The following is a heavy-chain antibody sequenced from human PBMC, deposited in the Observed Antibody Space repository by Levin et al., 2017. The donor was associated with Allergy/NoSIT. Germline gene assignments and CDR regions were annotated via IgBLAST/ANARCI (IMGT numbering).Heavy chain of an antibody. CDR2: ISWNSGNI. CDR3: AKDEVGLIHHGVFDN. V-gene: IGHV3-9*01. D-gene: IGHD3-10*01. Sequence: PGGSLRLSCAASGFTFDYYAMHWVRQAPGKGLEWVSSISWNSGNINYADSVKGRFTISRDNTKNSLYLQMNSLRPEDTALYFCAKDEVGLIHHGVFDNWGQGTLVTVSS. CDR1: GFTFDYYA. J-gene: IGHJ4*02.